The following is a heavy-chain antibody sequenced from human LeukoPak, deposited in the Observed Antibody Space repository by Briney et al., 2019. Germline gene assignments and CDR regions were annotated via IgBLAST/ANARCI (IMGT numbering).Heavy chain of an antibody. CDR2: ISGSGGST. D-gene: IGHD2-2*01. Sequence: GGSLRLSCAASGFTFSSYAMSWVRQAPGKGLEWVSGISGSGGSTYYADSVKGRFTISRDNSKNTLYLQMNSLRAEDTAVYYCAKGELGYCSSTSCQGDDYYYGMDVWGQGTTVTVSS. V-gene: IGHV3-23*01. J-gene: IGHJ6*02. CDR1: GFTFSSYA. CDR3: AKGELGYCSSTSCQGDDYYYGMDV.